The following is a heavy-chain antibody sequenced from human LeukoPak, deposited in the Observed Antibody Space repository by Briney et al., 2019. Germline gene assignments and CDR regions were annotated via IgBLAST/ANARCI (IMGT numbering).Heavy chain of an antibody. J-gene: IGHJ4*02. CDR3: ARRTGYSSSWHHPPPGYFDY. CDR1: GYSFTSYW. D-gene: IGHD6-13*01. V-gene: IGHV5-51*01. CDR2: IYPGDSDT. Sequence: GESLKISCKGSGYSFTSYWIGWVRQMPGKGLEWMGIIYPGDSDTRYSPSFQGRVTISADKSISTAYLQWSSLKASDTAMYYCARRTGYSSSWHHPPPGYFDYWGQGTLVTVSS.